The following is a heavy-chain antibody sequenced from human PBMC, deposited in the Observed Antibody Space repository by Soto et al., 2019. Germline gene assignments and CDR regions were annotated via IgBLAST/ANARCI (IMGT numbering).Heavy chain of an antibody. CDR1: GGSISSGGYY. J-gene: IGHJ4*02. Sequence: QVQLQESGPGLVKPSQTLALTCTVSGGSISSGGYYWSWIRQHPGKGLEWIGYISDSGSTYYNPSLNSRVIMSVDTSENQFSLRLTSVTAADTVVYYCARDQGYTYGYSFDYWGQGTLVTVSS. V-gene: IGHV4-31*03. CDR2: ISDSGST. D-gene: IGHD5-18*01. CDR3: ARDQGYTYGYSFDY.